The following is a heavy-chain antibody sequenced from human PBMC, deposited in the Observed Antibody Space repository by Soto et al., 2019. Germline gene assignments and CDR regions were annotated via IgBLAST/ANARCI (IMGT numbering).Heavy chain of an antibody. Sequence: GGSLRISCAASGFTFSSYAMHWVRQAPGKGLEWVAVISYDGSNKYYADSVRGRFTMSRDSSKNTLYLQMNSLRAEDTAVYYCARPIVVVSDATQSILTAITGYHCMYVWGCRSRVSVSS. CDR2: ISYDGSNK. D-gene: IGHD2-2*01. V-gene: IGHV3-30-3*01. CDR3: ARPIVVVSDATQSILTAITGYHCMYV. CDR1: GFTFSSYA. J-gene: IGHJ6*04.